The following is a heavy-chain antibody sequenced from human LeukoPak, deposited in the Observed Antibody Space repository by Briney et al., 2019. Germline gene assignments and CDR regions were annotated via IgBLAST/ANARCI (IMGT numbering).Heavy chain of an antibody. V-gene: IGHV3-33*01. D-gene: IGHD6-13*01. CDR3: ARDLSSYSSGWSTSGY. CDR2: IWYDGSNK. J-gene: IGHJ4*02. CDR1: GFTFSSYG. Sequence: PGGSLRLSCAASGFTFSSYGMHWVRQAPGNGLEWVAVIWYDGSNKYYADSVKGRFTISRDNSKNTLYLQMNSLRAEDTAVYYCARDLSSYSSGWSTSGYWGQGTLVTVSS.